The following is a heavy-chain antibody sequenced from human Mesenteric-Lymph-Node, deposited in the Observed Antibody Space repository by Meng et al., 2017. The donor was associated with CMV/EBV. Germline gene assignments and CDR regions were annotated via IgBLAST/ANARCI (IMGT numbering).Heavy chain of an antibody. CDR2: ISYDATNK. Sequence: GESLKISCAASGFRFSNYATHWVHQAAGKGLEWVAVISYDATNKFYADSVKGRSSISRDNAKSTLYLHMSSLRVEDTAVYYCVRDEGHITTYYDAFDTWGQGTMVTVSS. V-gene: IGHV3-30-3*01. J-gene: IGHJ3*02. CDR3: VRDEGHITTYYDAFDT. D-gene: IGHD2/OR15-2a*01. CDR1: GFRFSNYA.